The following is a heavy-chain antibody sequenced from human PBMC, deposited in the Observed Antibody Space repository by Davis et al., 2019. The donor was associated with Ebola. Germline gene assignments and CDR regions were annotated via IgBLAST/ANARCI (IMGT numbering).Heavy chain of an antibody. J-gene: IGHJ5*02. V-gene: IGHV3-7*03. CDR1: GFTFSSYW. CDR2: IKADGSEK. CDR3: ARELSVRWFDL. Sequence: GGSLRLSCAASGFTFSSYWMTWVRQAPGKGPEWVASIKADGSEKYYVNSVGGRFTSSRDNAKNSLHLQMNSLRAEDTAVYYCARELSVRWFDLWGQGILVTVSS.